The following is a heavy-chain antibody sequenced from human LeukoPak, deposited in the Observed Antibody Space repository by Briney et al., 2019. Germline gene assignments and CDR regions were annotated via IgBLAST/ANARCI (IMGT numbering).Heavy chain of an antibody. V-gene: IGHV3-48*03. CDR3: ARDARMVRAYYFDY. J-gene: IGHJ4*02. Sequence: GGSLRLSCAASGFTFSSYEMNWVRQAPGKGLEWVSYISSSGSTMYYADSVKGRFTISRDNAKNSLYLQMNSLRAEDTAVYYCARDARMVRAYYFDYWGQGTLVTVSS. CDR2: ISSSGSTM. CDR1: GFTFSSYE. D-gene: IGHD3-10*01.